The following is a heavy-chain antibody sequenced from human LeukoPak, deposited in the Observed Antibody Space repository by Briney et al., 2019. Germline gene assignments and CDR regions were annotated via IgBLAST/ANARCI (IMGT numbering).Heavy chain of an antibody. CDR3: ARLYYDILTGYLFDY. D-gene: IGHD3-9*01. J-gene: IGHJ4*02. V-gene: IGHV4-59*08. CDR1: GGSISSYY. CDR2: IYYSGST. Sequence: PSETLSLTCTVSGGSISSYYWSWIRQPPGKGLEWIGYIYYSGSTNYNPSLKSRVTISVDTSKNQFSLKLSSVTAADTAVYYCARLYYDILTGYLFDYWGQGTPVTVSS.